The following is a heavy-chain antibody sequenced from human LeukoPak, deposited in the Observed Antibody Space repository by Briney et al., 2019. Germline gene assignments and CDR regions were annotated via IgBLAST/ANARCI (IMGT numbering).Heavy chain of an antibody. CDR3: AKVGEYQLLLYAFDM. D-gene: IGHD2-2*01. Sequence: GGSLRLSCAASGFTFSSYGMSWVRQAPGKGLEWASTISGSGGSTYYADSVKGRFTISRDNSKNTLYLQMNSLRAEDTAVYYCAKVGEYQLLLYAFDMWGQGTMVTVSS. J-gene: IGHJ3*02. V-gene: IGHV3-23*01. CDR2: ISGSGGST. CDR1: GFTFSSYG.